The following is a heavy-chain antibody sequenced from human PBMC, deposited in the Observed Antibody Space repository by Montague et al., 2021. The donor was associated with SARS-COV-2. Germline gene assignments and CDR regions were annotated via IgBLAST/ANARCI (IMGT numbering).Heavy chain of an antibody. Sequence: TLSLTCTVSGGSISSGGYYWSWIRQHPGKGLEWIGYIYYSGSTYYNPSLKSRVTISVDTSKNQFSLKLSSVTAADTAVYYCARARITMIIVVNAFDIWGQGTMVTVSS. CDR3: ARARITMIIVVNAFDI. J-gene: IGHJ3*02. CDR2: IYYSGST. V-gene: IGHV4-31*03. CDR1: GGSISSGGYY. D-gene: IGHD3-22*01.